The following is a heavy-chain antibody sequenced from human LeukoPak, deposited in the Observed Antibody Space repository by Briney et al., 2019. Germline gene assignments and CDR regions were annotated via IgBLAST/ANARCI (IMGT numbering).Heavy chain of an antibody. D-gene: IGHD3-22*01. CDR1: GGSISSGGYS. V-gene: IGHV4-30-2*01. CDR3: ARELFYDSSGYPLDY. Sequence: PSQTLSLTCAVSGGSISSGGYSWSWIRQPPGKGLEWIGYIYHSGSTYYNPSLKSRVTISVDTSKNQFSLKLSSVTAADTAVYYCARELFYDSSGYPLDYWGQGTLVTVSS. J-gene: IGHJ4*02. CDR2: IYHSGST.